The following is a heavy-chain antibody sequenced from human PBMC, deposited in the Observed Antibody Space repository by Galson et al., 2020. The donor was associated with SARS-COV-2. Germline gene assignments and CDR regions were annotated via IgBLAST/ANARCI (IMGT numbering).Heavy chain of an antibody. CDR3: ARPRREGSPAADYYMDV. CDR2: ISEYNGRT. V-gene: IGHV1-18*01. CDR1: GYTFTSYG. Sequence: ASVKVSCKASGYTFTSYGITWVRQAPGQGLEWVAWISEYNGRTIYAQKLQGRVTMTTHTSTSTAYLELRSLRSDDTAVYYCARPRREGSPAADYYMDVWGEGTTFTVSS. D-gene: IGHD6-25*01. J-gene: IGHJ6*03.